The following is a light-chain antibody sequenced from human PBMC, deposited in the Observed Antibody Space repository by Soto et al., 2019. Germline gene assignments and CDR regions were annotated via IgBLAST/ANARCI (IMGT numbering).Light chain of an antibody. CDR2: DAS. CDR3: QQRPNWPLT. J-gene: IGKJ4*01. V-gene: IGKV3-11*01. CDR1: QSISSH. Sequence: EIVLTQSPATLSLSPGERATLSCRASQSISSHLVWYQQKPGQAPRLLMHDASNRATGIPARFSGSGSGTDFTLTISSLEPEDFAVYYCQQRPNWPLTFGGGTKVEIK.